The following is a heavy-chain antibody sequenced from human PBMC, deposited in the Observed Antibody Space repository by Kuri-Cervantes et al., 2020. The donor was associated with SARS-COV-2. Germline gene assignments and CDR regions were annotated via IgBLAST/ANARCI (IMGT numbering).Heavy chain of an antibody. D-gene: IGHD6-19*01. CDR3: ARDSSGWYRGWFDP. CDR1: GYTFTSYG. CDR2: ISAYNGNT. J-gene: IGHJ5*02. V-gene: IGHV1-18*01. Sequence: ASVKVSCKASGYTFTSYGISWVRQAPGQGLEWMGWISAYNGNTNYAQKLQGRVTMTTDTSTSTAYMELSRLRSDDTAVYYCARDSSGWYRGWFDPWGQGTLVTVSS.